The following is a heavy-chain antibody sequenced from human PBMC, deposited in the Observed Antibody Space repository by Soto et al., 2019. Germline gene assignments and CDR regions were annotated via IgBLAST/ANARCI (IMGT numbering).Heavy chain of an antibody. Sequence: TYTVSGGTISSYYWSGIRQPAGKGLAWIGRIYTSGNTNYNPSLKSRVTMSVDTSKNQFSLKLSSVTAADTAVYYCAREEVGYFIGRRRYYYVIDVWGQ. CDR3: AREEVGYFIGRRRYYYVIDV. D-gene: IGHD2-15*01. CDR2: IYTSGNT. V-gene: IGHV4-4*07. J-gene: IGHJ6*02. CDR1: GGTISSYY.